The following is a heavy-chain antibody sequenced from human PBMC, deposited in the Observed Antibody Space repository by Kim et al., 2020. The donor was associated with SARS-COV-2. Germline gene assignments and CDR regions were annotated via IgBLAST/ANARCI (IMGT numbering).Heavy chain of an antibody. CDR3: AREPLSHLYCSGGSCFSFDP. Sequence: SQTLSLTCAISGDSVSSNSAAWNWIRQSPSRGLEWLGRTYYRSKWYNDYAVSVKRRITINPDTSKNQFSLQLNSVTPEDTAVYYCAREPLSHLYCSGGSCFSFDPWGQGTLVTVSS. J-gene: IGHJ5*02. CDR1: GDSVSSNSAA. D-gene: IGHD2-15*01. V-gene: IGHV6-1*01. CDR2: TYYRSKWYN.